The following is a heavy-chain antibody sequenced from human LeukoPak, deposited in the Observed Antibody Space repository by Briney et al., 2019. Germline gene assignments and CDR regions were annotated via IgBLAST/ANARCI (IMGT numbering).Heavy chain of an antibody. CDR1: GFTFSSYA. V-gene: IGHV3-23*01. CDR3: AKGIWSGYRWYFDY. Sequence: GGSLRLSCAASGFTFSSYAMSWVRQAPGKGLKWVSAISASGGSTYYADSVKGRFTISRNNSKNTLYLQMNSLRAEDTAVYYCAKGIWSGYRWYFDYWGQGTLVTVSS. CDR2: ISASGGST. D-gene: IGHD3-3*01. J-gene: IGHJ4*02.